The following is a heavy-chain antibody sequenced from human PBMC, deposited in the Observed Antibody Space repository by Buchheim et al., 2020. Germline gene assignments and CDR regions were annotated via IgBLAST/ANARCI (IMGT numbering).Heavy chain of an antibody. CDR2: ISSSGSTI. CDR3: ARDLLYSSGWYGWAYYYGMGV. J-gene: IGHJ6*02. Sequence: DVQLVESGGGLVQPGGSLRLSCVASGFTFSAYEMNWVRQAPGKGLEWVSYISSSGSTIYYADSVKGRFTISRDNAKNSLYLQMNSLRAEDTAVYYCARDLLYSSGWYGWAYYYGMGVWGQGTT. CDR1: GFTFSAYE. D-gene: IGHD6-19*01. V-gene: IGHV3-48*03.